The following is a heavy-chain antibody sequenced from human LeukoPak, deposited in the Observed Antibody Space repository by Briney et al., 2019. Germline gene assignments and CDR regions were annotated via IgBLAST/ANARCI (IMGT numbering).Heavy chain of an antibody. V-gene: IGHV3-30-3*01. CDR3: AKAKEGGIIAVAGLYAFDI. J-gene: IGHJ3*02. CDR2: ISYDGSNK. D-gene: IGHD6-19*01. Sequence: GRSLRLSCAASGFTFSSYAMHWVRQAPGKGLEWVAVISYDGSNKYYADSVKGRLSISRDNSKNTLYLQMNSLRAEDTAVYYCAKAKEGGIIAVAGLYAFDIWGQGTMVTVSS. CDR1: GFTFSSYA.